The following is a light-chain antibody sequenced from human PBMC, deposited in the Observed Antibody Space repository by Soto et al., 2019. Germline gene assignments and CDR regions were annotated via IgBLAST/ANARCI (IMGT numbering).Light chain of an antibody. CDR3: QQYNSYPWT. Sequence: IQMTQSPSTLSASVGDRVTFTCRASQNISTWLAWYQQKPEEAPKLLIYKASTLEVGVPSRFSGSGSGTDFTLTINTLQPADFATYYCQQYNSYPWTFGQGTKV. CDR1: QNISTW. CDR2: KAS. J-gene: IGKJ1*01. V-gene: IGKV1-5*03.